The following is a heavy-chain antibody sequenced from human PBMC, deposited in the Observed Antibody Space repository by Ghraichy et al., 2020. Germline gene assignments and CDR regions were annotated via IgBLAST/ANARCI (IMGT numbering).Heavy chain of an antibody. CDR1: GFTFSSYG. CDR2: ISGSGGNT. D-gene: IGHD4-11*01. J-gene: IGHJ6*02. CDR3: AKAATVTTSSYYYYYGMDV. V-gene: IGHV3-23*01. Sequence: GGSLRLSCAASGFTFSSYGMSWVRQAPGKGLGWVSGISGSGGNTYYADSVKGRFTISRDNSKNTLFLQMNSLRAEDTAVYYCAKAATVTTSSYYYYYGMDVWGQGTTVTVSS.